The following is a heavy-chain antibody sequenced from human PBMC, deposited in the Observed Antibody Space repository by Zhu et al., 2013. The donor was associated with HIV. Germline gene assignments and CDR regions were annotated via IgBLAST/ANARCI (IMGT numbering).Heavy chain of an antibody. D-gene: IGHD3-22*01. J-gene: IGHJ5*02. Sequence: QVQLVQSGAEVKKPGSSVKVSCKASGGTFSSYAISWVRQAPGQGLEWMGGIIPIFGTANYAQKFQGRVTITADESTSTAYMELSSLRSEDTAVYYCARVNYYYDSSGYPNWFDPWGQGTPVTVSS. CDR1: GGTFSSYA. CDR3: ARVNYYYDSSGYPNWFDP. CDR2: IIPIFGTA. V-gene: IGHV1-69*01.